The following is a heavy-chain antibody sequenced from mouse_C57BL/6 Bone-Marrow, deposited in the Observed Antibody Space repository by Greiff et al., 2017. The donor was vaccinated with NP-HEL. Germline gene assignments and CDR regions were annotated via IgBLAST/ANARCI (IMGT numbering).Heavy chain of an antibody. CDR3: ARGDFGGYDRNFDY. CDR1: GYTFTSYW. CDR2: IDPNSGGT. D-gene: IGHD2-2*01. J-gene: IGHJ2*01. Sequence: QVQLQQPGAELVKPGASVKLSCKASGYTFTSYWMHWVKQRPGRGLEWIGRIDPNSGGTKYNEKFKSKATLTVDKPSSTAYMQLGSLTSEDSAVYYCARGDFGGYDRNFDYWGQGTTLTVSS. V-gene: IGHV1-72*01.